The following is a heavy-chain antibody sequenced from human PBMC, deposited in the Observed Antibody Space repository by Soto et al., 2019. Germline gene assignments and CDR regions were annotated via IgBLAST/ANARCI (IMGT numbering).Heavy chain of an antibody. CDR3: ARFHMTTVTTVDWYFDL. J-gene: IGHJ2*01. D-gene: IGHD4-17*01. Sequence: QVQLVQSGAEVKKPGASVKVSCKASGYTFTSYGISWVRQAPGQGLEWMGWISAYNGNTNYAQKLQGRVTMTTDTSTITAYMELRSLRSDDTAVYYCARFHMTTVTTVDWYFDLWGRGTLVTVSS. CDR2: ISAYNGNT. CDR1: GYTFTSYG. V-gene: IGHV1-18*01.